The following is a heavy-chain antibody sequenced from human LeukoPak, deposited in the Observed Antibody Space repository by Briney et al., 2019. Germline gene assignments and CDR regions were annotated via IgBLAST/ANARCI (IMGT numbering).Heavy chain of an antibody. D-gene: IGHD3/OR15-3a*01. CDR3: VQDWDWGAIAY. J-gene: IGHJ4*02. CDR1: GFTFSSYG. CDR2: ISGDAGRT. Sequence: GGSLRLSCAASGFTFSSYGMNWVRQAPGKGLEWVSGISGDAGRTYYADSVKGRFTIYRDNSKNTLYLQMNSLGAEDTAVYYCVQDWDWGAIAYWGQGTLVTVSS. V-gene: IGHV3-23*01.